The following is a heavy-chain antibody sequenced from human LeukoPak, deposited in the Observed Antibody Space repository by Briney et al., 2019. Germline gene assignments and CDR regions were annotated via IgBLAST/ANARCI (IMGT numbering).Heavy chain of an antibody. CDR1: GFTFSSYS. CDR2: ISSNRNTI. D-gene: IGHD6-13*01. J-gene: IGHJ4*02. Sequence: GGSLRLSCAASGFTFSSYSMNWVRQAPGKGLEWISYISSNRNTIYYADSMKGRFTISRDNAKNSLYLQMNSLRAEDTAVYYCARGEGGIAAAEVFDYWGQGTLVTVSS. V-gene: IGHV3-48*01. CDR3: ARGEGGIAAAEVFDY.